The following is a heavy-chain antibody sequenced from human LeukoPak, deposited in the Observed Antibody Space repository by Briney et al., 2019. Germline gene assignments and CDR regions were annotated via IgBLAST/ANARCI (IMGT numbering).Heavy chain of an antibody. Sequence: SETLSLTCTVSGGSISSSSYYWGWIRQPPGKGLEWIGSIYYSGSTYYNPPLKSRVTISVDTSKNQFSLKLSSVTAADTAVYYCARDQELLWFGELLYGWFDPWGQGTLVTVSS. D-gene: IGHD3-10*01. J-gene: IGHJ5*02. V-gene: IGHV4-39*07. CDR3: ARDQELLWFGELLYGWFDP. CDR2: IYYSGST. CDR1: GGSISSSSYY.